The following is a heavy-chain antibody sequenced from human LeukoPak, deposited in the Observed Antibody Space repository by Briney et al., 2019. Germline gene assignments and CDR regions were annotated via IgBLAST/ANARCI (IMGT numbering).Heavy chain of an antibody. CDR1: GGSISSGSYY. CDR3: ASSIWFGDYYYYYMDV. D-gene: IGHD3-10*01. V-gene: IGHV4-61*02. CDR2: IYTSGST. J-gene: IGHJ6*03. Sequence: SETLSLTCTVSGGSISSGSYYWSWIRQPAGKGLEWIGRIYTSGSTNYNPSLKSRVTISVDTSKNQFSLKLSSVTAADTAVYYCASSIWFGDYYYYYMDVWGKGTTVTISS.